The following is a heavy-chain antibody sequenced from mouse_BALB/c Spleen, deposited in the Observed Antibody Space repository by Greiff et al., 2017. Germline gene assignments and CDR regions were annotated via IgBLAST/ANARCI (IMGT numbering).Heavy chain of an antibody. V-gene: IGHV2-9*02. J-gene: IGHJ4*01. Sequence: VMLVESGPGLVAPSQSLSITCTVSGFSLTSYGVHWVRQPPGKGLEWLGVIWAGGSTNYNSALMSRLSISKDNSKSQVFLKMNSLQTDDTAMYYCAAGLTTVGAMDYWGQGTSVTVSS. CDR2: IWAGGST. CDR3: AAGLTTVGAMDY. D-gene: IGHD1-1*01. CDR1: GFSLTSYG.